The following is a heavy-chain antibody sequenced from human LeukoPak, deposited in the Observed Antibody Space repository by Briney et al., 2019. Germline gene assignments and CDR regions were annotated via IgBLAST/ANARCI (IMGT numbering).Heavy chain of an antibody. CDR1: GFTFSSYS. J-gene: IGHJ3*02. Sequence: GGSLRLSCAASGFTFSSYSMNWVRQAPGKGLEWVSNISSSSSIIYYADSVKGRFTISRDNAKNSLYLQMNSLRAEDTAVYYCARVRFLEWLDAFDIWGQGTMVTVSS. CDR3: ARVRFLEWLDAFDI. V-gene: IGHV3-48*01. D-gene: IGHD3-3*01. CDR2: ISSSSSII.